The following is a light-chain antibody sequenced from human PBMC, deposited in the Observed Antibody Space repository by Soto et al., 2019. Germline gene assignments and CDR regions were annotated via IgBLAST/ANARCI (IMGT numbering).Light chain of an antibody. J-gene: IGLJ1*01. V-gene: IGLV2-14*01. CDR1: SSDIGNYNF. CDR2: EVS. CDR3: SSYATNTRV. Sequence: QSALTQPASVSGSPGQSITISCTGTSSDIGNYNFVSWYQHHPGKAPKLIIYEVSKRPSGASNRFSGSKSGNTASLTVSGLQDEHNTDYHRSSYATNTRVFGTGPKVTVL.